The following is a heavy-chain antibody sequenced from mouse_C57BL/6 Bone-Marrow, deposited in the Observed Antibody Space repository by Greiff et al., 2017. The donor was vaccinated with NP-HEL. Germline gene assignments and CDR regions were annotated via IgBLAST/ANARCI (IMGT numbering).Heavy chain of an antibody. CDR1: GYTFTSYW. Sequence: QVQLQQPGAELVRPGSSVKLSCKASGYTFTSYWMHWVKQRPIQGLEWIGNIDPSDSETHYNQKFKDKATLTVDKSSSTAYMQLSSLTSDDSAVYYCARDGNYYFDYWGQGTTLTVSS. J-gene: IGHJ2*01. D-gene: IGHD2-1*01. V-gene: IGHV1-52*01. CDR2: IDPSDSET. CDR3: ARDGNYYFDY.